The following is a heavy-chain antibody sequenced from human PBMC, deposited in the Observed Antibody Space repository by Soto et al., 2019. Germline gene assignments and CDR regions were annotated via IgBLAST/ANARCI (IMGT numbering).Heavy chain of an antibody. J-gene: IGHJ4*02. CDR1: GFTFSSYA. CDR3: ARVWFGESGYFDY. Sequence: EVQLVESGGGLVQPGGSLRLSCAASGFTFSSYAMHWVRQAPGKGLEYVSAISRNGGSTYYANSVKGRFTISRDNSKNTLYLQMGSLRAEDMAVYYCARVWFGESGYFDYWGQGTLVTVSS. D-gene: IGHD3-10*01. V-gene: IGHV3-64*01. CDR2: ISRNGGST.